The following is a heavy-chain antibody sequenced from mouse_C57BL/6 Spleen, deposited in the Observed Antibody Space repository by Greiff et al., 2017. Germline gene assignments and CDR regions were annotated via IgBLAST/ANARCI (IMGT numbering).Heavy chain of an antibody. V-gene: IGHV1-50*01. CDR1: GYTFTSYW. J-gene: IGHJ2*01. CDR3: AGYGKNYFDY. Sequence: VQLQQPGAELVKPGASVKLSCKASGYTFTSYWMQWVKQRPGQGLEWIGEIDPSDSYTNYNQKFKGKATLTVDTSSSTAYMQLSSLTSEDSAVYYCAGYGKNYFDYWGQGTTLTVSS. CDR2: IDPSDSYT. D-gene: IGHD2-1*01.